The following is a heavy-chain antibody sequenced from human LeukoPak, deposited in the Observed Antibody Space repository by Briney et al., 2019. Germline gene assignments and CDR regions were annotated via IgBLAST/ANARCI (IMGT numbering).Heavy chain of an antibody. D-gene: IGHD2-2*02. J-gene: IGHJ6*02. CDR1: GGTFSSYA. Sequence: SVKVSCKASGGTFSSYAISWVRQAPGQGLEWMGRIIPIFGIANYAQKFQGRVTITADKSTSTAYMELSSLRSEDTAVYYCARDKMRCSSTSCYTGYYYGMDVWGQGTTVTVSS. CDR3: ARDKMRCSSTSCYTGYYYGMDV. V-gene: IGHV1-69*04. CDR2: IIPIFGIA.